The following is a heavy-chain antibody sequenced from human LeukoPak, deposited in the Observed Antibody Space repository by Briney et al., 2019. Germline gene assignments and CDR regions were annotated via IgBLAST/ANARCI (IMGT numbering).Heavy chain of an antibody. CDR2: INPSGGST. J-gene: IGHJ4*02. CDR3: ARGGVIYYDSSGYFLDY. CDR1: GYIFTSYY. D-gene: IGHD3-22*01. Sequence: ASVKVSCKASGYIFTSYYMHWVRQAPGQGLEWMGIINPSGGSTSYAQKFQGRVTMTRDTSTSTVYMELSSLRSEDTAVYYCARGGVIYYDSSGYFLDYWGQGTLVTVSS. V-gene: IGHV1-46*03.